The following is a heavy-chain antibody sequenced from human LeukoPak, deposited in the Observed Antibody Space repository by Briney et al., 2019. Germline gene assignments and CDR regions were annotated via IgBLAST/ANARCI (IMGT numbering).Heavy chain of an antibody. V-gene: IGHV3-74*01. CDR3: ARAGYYYDSSGYRTGIFDY. Sequence: GGSLRLSCAASGFTFSSYWMHWVRQAPGKGLVCVSRINSDGSSTSYADSVKGRFTISRDNAKNTLYLQMNSLRAEDTAVYYCARAGYYYDSSGYRTGIFDYWGQGTLVTVSS. CDR2: INSDGSST. J-gene: IGHJ4*02. D-gene: IGHD3-22*01. CDR1: GFTFSSYW.